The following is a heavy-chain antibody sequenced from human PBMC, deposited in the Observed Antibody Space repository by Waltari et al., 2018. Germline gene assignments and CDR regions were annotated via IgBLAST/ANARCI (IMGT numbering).Heavy chain of an antibody. D-gene: IGHD1-26*01. J-gene: IGHJ3*02. CDR2: INHSGST. CDR3: ARAWISLILGATSAFDI. Sequence: QVQLQQWGAGLLKPSETLSLTCAVYGGSFSGYYWSWIRQPPGKGLELIGEINHSGSTNYNPSLKSRVTISVDTSKNQFSLKLSSVTAADTAVYYCARAWISLILGATSAFDIWGQGTMVTVS. V-gene: IGHV4-34*01. CDR1: GGSFSGYY.